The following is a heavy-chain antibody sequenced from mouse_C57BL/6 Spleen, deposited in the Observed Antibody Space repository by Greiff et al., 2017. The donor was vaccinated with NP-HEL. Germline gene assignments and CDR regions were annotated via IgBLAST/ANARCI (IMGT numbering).Heavy chain of an antibody. D-gene: IGHD4-1*01. CDR2: ISDGGSYT. V-gene: IGHV5-4*01. Sequence: EVQVVESGGGLVKPGGSLKLSCAASGFTFSSYAMSWVRQTPEKRLEWVATISDGGSYTYYPDNVKGRFTISRDNAKNNLYLQMSHLKSEDTAMYYCARDLGRGGFAYWGQGTLVTVSA. J-gene: IGHJ3*01. CDR1: GFTFSSYA. CDR3: ARDLGRGGFAY.